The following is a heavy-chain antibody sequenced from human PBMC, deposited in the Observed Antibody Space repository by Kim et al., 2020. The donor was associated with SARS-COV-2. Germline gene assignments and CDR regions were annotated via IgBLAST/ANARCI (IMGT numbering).Heavy chain of an antibody. CDR2: INPSGGST. CDR1: GYTFTSYY. D-gene: IGHD3-9*01. J-gene: IGHJ6*02. CDR3: ARAEGLRYFDWLLIPSRNYYYYGMDV. Sequence: ASVKVSCKASGYTFTSYYMHWVRQAPGQGLEWMGIINPSGGSTSYAQKFQGRVTMTRDTSTSTVYMELSSLRSEDTAVYYCARAEGLRYFDWLLIPSRNYYYYGMDVWGQGTTVTVSS. V-gene: IGHV1-46*01.